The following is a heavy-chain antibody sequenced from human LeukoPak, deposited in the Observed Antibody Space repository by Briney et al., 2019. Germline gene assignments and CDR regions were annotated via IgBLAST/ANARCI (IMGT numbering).Heavy chain of an antibody. D-gene: IGHD3-22*01. CDR2: IYYSGST. CDR1: GGSISSSSYY. Sequence: RSSETLSLTCTVSGGSISSSSYYWGWIRQPPGKGLEWIGSIYYSGSTYYNPSLKSRVTISVDTSKNQFSLKLSSVTAADTAVYYCARRMARYYYDSYFDYWGQGTLVTVSS. V-gene: IGHV4-39*01. CDR3: ARRMARYYYDSYFDY. J-gene: IGHJ4*02.